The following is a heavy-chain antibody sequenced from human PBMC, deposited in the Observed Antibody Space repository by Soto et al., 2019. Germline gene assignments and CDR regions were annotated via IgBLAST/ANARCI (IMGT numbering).Heavy chain of an antibody. CDR3: ASLSSSPYYYYGMDV. CDR1: GGSFSGYY. D-gene: IGHD6-6*01. V-gene: IGHV4-34*01. J-gene: IGHJ6*02. CDR2: INHSGST. Sequence: SETLSLTCAVYGGSFSGYYLSWIRQPPGKGLEWIGEINHSGSTNYNPSLKSRVTISVDTSKNQFSLKLSSVTAADTAVYYCASLSSSPYYYYGMDVWGQGTTVTVYS.